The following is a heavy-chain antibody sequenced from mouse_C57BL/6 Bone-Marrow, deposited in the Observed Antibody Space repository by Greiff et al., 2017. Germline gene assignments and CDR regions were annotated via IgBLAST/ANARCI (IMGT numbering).Heavy chain of an antibody. CDR1: GFTFSDYG. CDR3: AKARNYYGSTFDY. V-gene: IGHV5-17*01. J-gene: IGHJ2*01. CDR2: ISSGSSTI. Sequence: EVQVVESGGGLVKPGGSLKLSCAASGFTFSDYGMHWVRQAPEKGLEWVAYISSGSSTIYYADTVKGRFTISRDKAKNTLFLQMTSLRSEDTAMYYCAKARNYYGSTFDYWGQGTTLTVSS. D-gene: IGHD1-1*01.